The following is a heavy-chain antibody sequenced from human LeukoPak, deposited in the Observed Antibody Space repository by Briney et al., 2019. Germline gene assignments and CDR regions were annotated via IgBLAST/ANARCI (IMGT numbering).Heavy chain of an antibody. CDR2: IKQDGSEK. D-gene: IGHD1-26*01. CDR1: GFTFSSYW. CDR3: ARVVGAGYFDL. V-gene: IGHV3-7*01. Sequence: GGSLRLSCAASGFTFSSYWMNWVRQAPGKGLEWVANIKQDGSEKYYVDSVKGRFTISRDNAKNSLYLQMNSLRAEDTAVYYCARVVGAGYFDLWGRGTLVTVSS. J-gene: IGHJ2*01.